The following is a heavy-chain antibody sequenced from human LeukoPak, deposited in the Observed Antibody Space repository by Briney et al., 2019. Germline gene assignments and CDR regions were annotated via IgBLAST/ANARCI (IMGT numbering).Heavy chain of an antibody. Sequence: PSETQSLTCTVSGGSISSYYWSWIRQPAGKGLEWIGRIYTSGSTNYNPSLKSRVTMSVDTSKNQFSLKLSSVTAADTAVYYCARDSPHSGSGSYPHFAYWGQGTLVTVSS. CDR3: ARDSPHSGSGSYPHFAY. CDR1: GGSISSYY. CDR2: IYTSGST. J-gene: IGHJ4*02. D-gene: IGHD3-10*01. V-gene: IGHV4-4*07.